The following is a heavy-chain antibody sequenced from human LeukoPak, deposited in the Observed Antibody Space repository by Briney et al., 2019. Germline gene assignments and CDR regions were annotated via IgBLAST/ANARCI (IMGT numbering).Heavy chain of an antibody. CDR2: ISYDGSNK. CDR3: AKVRGGGGGIDYYYYMDV. V-gene: IGHV3-30*18. CDR1: GFTFSSYG. J-gene: IGHJ6*03. Sequence: GGSLRPSCAASGFTFSSYGMHWVRQAPGKGLEWVAVISYDGSNKYYADSVKGRFTISRDNSKNTLYLQMNSLRAEDTAVYYCAKVRGGGGGIDYYYYMDVWGKGTTVTVSS. D-gene: IGHD2-21*01.